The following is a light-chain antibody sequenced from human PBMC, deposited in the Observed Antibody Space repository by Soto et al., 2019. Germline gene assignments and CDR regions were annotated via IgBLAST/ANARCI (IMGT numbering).Light chain of an antibody. CDR3: QTWGSGIHYV. V-gene: IGLV4-69*01. CDR2: LNSDGSH. Sequence: QSVLTQSPSASASPGASVKLTCTLSSGHSSYAIAWHQQRPEKGPRYLMKLNSDGSHSKGDGIPDRFSGSSSGAERYLTISSLQSEDEADYYCQTWGSGIHYVFGTGTKLTVL. CDR1: SGHSSYA. J-gene: IGLJ1*01.